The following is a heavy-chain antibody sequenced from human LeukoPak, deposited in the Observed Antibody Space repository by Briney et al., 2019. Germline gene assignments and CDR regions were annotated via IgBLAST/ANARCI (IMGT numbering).Heavy chain of an antibody. V-gene: IGHV4-4*07. J-gene: IGHJ4*02. D-gene: IGHD4-17*01. CDR1: GGYISSYY. CDR2: ISTSGST. CDR3: ARVLPYGDYQGPFDY. Sequence: SETLSLTCSVSGGYISSYYWSWIRQPAGKGLESIGHISTSGSTNYNPSLKSRVTMSVDTSKNQFSLKLSSVTAADTAVYYCARVLPYGDYQGPFDYWGQGTLVTVSS.